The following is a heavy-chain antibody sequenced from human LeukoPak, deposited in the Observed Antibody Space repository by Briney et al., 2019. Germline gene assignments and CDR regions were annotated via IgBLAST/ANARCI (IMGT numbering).Heavy chain of an antibody. CDR3: ARDPYSSSPDYFDY. CDR2: INWNGGST. CDR1: GFTLYDYG. D-gene: IGHD6-6*01. Sequence: GSLRISCAAPGFTLYDYGMSWGRPAPGEGPEWGSGINWNGGSTGYADSVKGRFTISRDNAKNSLYLQMNSLRAEDTALYYCARDPYSSSPDYFDYWGQGTLVTVSS. J-gene: IGHJ4*02. V-gene: IGHV3-20*04.